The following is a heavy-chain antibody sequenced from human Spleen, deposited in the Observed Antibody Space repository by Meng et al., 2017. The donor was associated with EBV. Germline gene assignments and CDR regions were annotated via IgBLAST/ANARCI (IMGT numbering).Heavy chain of an antibody. Sequence: HLRRQEAGPGLVKPSEPPPLTRTVSGGSISRSTYYWGWIRQPPGKGLEWIGSIYYSGSNFYNPSLKSRFTISVETSKNQFSLKLSSVTATDTAVYYCARPFPSWQSPRLDPFGAWGQGTLVTVSS. V-gene: IGHV4-39*01. CDR2: IYYSGSN. D-gene: IGHD6-19*01. J-gene: IGHJ5*02. CDR1: GGSISRSTYY. CDR3: ARPFPSWQSPRLDPFGA.